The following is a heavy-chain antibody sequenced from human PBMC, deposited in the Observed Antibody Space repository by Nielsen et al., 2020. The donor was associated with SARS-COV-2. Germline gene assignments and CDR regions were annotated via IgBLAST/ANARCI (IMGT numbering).Heavy chain of an antibody. Sequence: WVGQAPGQRLEWMGWINAGNGNTKYSQKFQGRVTITRDTSASTAYMELSSLRSEDAAVYYCARGMDYYYGMDVWGQGTTVTVSS. CDR2: INAGNGNT. J-gene: IGHJ6*02. V-gene: IGHV1-3*01. CDR3: ARGMDYYYGMDV. D-gene: IGHD2-8*01.